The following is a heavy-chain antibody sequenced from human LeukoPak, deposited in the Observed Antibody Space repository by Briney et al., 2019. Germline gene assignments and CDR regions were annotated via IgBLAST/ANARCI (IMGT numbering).Heavy chain of an antibody. V-gene: IGHV3-23*01. D-gene: IGHD6-19*01. CDR3: ANSGWYFSHRFDY. CDR1: GFIFTNYA. CDR2: ISGSGGST. Sequence: GGSLRLSCAASGFIFTNYAMSWVRQAPGKGLEWVSAISGSGGSTYYADSVKGRFTISRDNSKNTLYLQMNSLRAEDTAVYYCANSGWYFSHRFDYWGQGTLVTVSS. J-gene: IGHJ4*02.